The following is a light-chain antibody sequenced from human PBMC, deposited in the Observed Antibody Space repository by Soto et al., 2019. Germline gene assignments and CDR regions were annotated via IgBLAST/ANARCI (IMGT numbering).Light chain of an antibody. CDR3: SSYTSSTTLFYV. Sequence: QSALTQPASVSGCPGQSITISCTGTSSDVGGYDYVSWYQQHPGKAPKLRISEVSNRPSGVSNRFSGSKSGNTASLTISGLQAEDEADYYCSSYTSSTTLFYVFGTGTKVTVL. CDR1: SSDVGGYDY. V-gene: IGLV2-14*01. J-gene: IGLJ1*01. CDR2: EVS.